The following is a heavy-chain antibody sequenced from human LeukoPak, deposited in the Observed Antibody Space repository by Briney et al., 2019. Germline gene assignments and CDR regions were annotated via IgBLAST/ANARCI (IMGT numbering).Heavy chain of an antibody. V-gene: IGHV1-18*04. CDR2: ISANNGNT. CDR3: ARARGFGDPRTGSFDY. CDR1: GYTFTGYY. D-gene: IGHD3-10*01. J-gene: IGHJ4*02. Sequence: ASVKVSCKASGYTFTGYYMHWVRQAPGQGLEWMGWISANNGNTNDAQRLQGRLTMTTDTSTSTAYMEVRSLRSDDTAVYYCARARGFGDPRTGSFDYWGQGTLVTVSS.